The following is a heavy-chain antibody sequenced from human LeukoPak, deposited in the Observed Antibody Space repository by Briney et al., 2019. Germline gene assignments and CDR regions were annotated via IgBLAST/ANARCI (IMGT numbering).Heavy chain of an antibody. J-gene: IGHJ4*02. V-gene: IGHV3-66*01. Sequence: GGSLRLSCAASGFTVSSNYMSWVRQAPGKGLEWVSVIYSGGSTYYADSVKGRFTISRDNSKNTLYLQMNSLRAEDTAVYYCAKDFGDSSSWLGSFDYWGQGTLVTVSS. CDR3: AKDFGDSSSWLGSFDY. CDR2: IYSGGST. D-gene: IGHD6-13*01. CDR1: GFTVSSNY.